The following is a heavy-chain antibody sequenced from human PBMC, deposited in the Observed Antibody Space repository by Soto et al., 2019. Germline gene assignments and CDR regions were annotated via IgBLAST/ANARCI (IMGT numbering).Heavy chain of an antibody. V-gene: IGHV1-46*02. CDR3: AKHSYYDFWPGHYYYLDF. CDR2: INPSGDGT. CDR1: GYTFNAFY. J-gene: IGHJ4*02. Sequence: ASVKVSCKAFGYTFNAFYMHWVREAPGQGLEWMGVINPSGDGTSYAQKFQGRVTMTRDTSTSTVYMELSSLRAEDTAVYYCAKHSYYDFWPGHYYYLDFWGQGTLVTVSS. D-gene: IGHD3-3*01.